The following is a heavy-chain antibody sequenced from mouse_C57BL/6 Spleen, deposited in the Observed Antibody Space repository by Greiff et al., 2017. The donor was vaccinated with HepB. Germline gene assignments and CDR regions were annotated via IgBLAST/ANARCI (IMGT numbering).Heavy chain of an antibody. V-gene: IGHV1-53*01. J-gene: IGHJ2*01. D-gene: IGHD2-3*01. CDR2: INPSNGGT. Sequence: VQLQQSGTELVKPGASVKLSCKASGYTFTSYWMHWVKQRPGQGLEWIGNINPSNGGTNYNEKFKSKATLTVDKSSSTAYMQLSSLTSEDSAVYYGARSPIYDGYYVGYWGQGTTLTVSS. CDR1: GYTFTSYW. CDR3: ARSPIYDGYYVGY.